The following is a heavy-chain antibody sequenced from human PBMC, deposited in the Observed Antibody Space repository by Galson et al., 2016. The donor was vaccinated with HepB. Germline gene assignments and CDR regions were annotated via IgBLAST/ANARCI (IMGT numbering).Heavy chain of an antibody. CDR1: GGSFSSYG. J-gene: IGHJ4*02. D-gene: IGHD3-22*01. V-gene: IGHV1-69*13. CDR2: IIPIFGTA. Sequence: SVKVSCKASGGSFSSYGISWVRQAPGQGLEWMGGIIPIFGTANYAQKFQGRVTITADESTSTAYMELSGLRAEDTAVYYCARDRYYDSGGNYYESAYWGQGTPCIVSS. CDR3: ARDRYYDSGGNYYESAY.